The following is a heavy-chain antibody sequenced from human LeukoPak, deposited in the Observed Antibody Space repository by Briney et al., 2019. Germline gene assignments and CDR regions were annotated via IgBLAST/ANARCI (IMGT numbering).Heavy chain of an antibody. CDR1: GFTFSSYA. Sequence: GGSLRLSCAASGFTFSSYAMSWVRQAPGRGLEWVSGISGSGGSTYYADSVKGRFTISRDNSKNTLYLQMNSLRDEDTAVYYCARGKNENYYYYYGMDVWGQGTTVTVSS. V-gene: IGHV3-23*01. CDR3: ARGKNENYYYYYGMDV. CDR2: ISGSGGST. J-gene: IGHJ6*02.